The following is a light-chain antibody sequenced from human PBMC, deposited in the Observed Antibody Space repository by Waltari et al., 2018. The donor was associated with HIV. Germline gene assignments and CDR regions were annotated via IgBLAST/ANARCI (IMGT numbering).Light chain of an antibody. CDR1: QTINNY. Sequence: DIQMTQSPSSLSASVGGRVTITCRASQTINNYLNWYQQKPGKAPKLLIYAASNLQSGVPSRFSGSGFATDFTLTISSLQPEDFATYFCQQSYSTPMYTFGQGTKLEIK. J-gene: IGKJ2*01. CDR3: QQSYSTPMYT. CDR2: AAS. V-gene: IGKV1-39*01.